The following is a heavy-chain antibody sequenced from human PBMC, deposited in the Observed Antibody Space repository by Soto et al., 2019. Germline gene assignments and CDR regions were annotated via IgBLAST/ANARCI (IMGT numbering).Heavy chain of an antibody. J-gene: IGHJ4*02. Sequence: EVQLVESGGGLVQPGGSLRLTCVASGFPFSIYSMNWVRQAPGKGLEWSSYITSDTNTIKYAVSVKGRFTISRDNAKHLVYLQMNSLRDEDTSVYFCARSVEGHFDYWGQGTVVTVSS. CDR1: GFPFSIYS. CDR2: ITSDTNTI. V-gene: IGHV3-48*02. CDR3: ARSVEGHFDY. D-gene: IGHD6-19*01.